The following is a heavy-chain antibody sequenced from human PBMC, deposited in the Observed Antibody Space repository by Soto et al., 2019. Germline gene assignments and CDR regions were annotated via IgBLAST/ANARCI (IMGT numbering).Heavy chain of an antibody. V-gene: IGHV3-9*01. CDR1: GXTVDDYS. CDR2: ISWKSGSI. D-gene: IGHD6-6*01. J-gene: IGHJ4*02. CDR3: AKDIRSGYSSSSAYFDF. Sequence: SLRLACAASGXTVDDYSMDWVRQAPGRGLEWVSGISWKSGSIGYADSVKGRFTISRDKAKNSLSFQMNSLRHEDTAFYYCAKDIRSGYSSSSAYFDFWGQGTLVTVSS.